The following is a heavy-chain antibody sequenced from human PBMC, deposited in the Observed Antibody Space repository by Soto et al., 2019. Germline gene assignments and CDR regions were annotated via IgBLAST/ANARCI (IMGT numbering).Heavy chain of an antibody. J-gene: IGHJ4*02. V-gene: IGHV3-21*01. D-gene: IGHD5-12*01. Sequence: EVQLVESGGGLVKPGGSLRLSCAASGFTFSTYNMNWVRQAPGKGLEWVSSISSTSIYMYYANSLKGRFTISRDNAKNSLDLQMNSLRAEDTAVYYCARGWLRDPWMYWGQGTLVTVSS. CDR1: GFTFSTYN. CDR3: ARGWLRDPWMY. CDR2: ISSTSIYM.